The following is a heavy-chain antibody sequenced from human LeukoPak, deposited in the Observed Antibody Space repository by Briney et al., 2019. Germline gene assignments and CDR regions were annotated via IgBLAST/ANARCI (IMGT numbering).Heavy chain of an antibody. D-gene: IGHD2-8*02. Sequence: SETLSLTCTVSGYSISSGYYWGWIRQPPGKGPEWIGSIYHSGSTYYNPSLKSRVTISVDTSKNQFSLKLSSVTAADTAVYYCARVPGGECDSWGQGTLVTVSS. CDR3: ARVPGGECDS. CDR2: IYHSGST. J-gene: IGHJ4*02. V-gene: IGHV4-38-2*02. CDR1: GYSISSGYY.